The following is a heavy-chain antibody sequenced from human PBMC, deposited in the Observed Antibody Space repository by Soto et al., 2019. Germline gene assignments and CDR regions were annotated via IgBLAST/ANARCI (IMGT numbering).Heavy chain of an antibody. CDR1: GGSISSYY. D-gene: IGHD3-9*01. V-gene: IGHV4-59*01. CDR3: ARDQNYDILTGYYRGWFDP. J-gene: IGHJ5*02. Sequence: LTCTVSGGSISSYYWSWIRQPPGKGLEWIGYIYYSGSTNYNPSLKSRVTISVDTSKNQFSLKLSSVTAADTAVYYCARDQNYDILTGYYRGWFDPWGQGTLVTVSS. CDR2: IYYSGST.